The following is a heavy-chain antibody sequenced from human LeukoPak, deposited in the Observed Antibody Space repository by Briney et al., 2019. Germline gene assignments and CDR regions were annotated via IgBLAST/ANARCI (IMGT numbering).Heavy chain of an antibody. Sequence: GGSLRLSCAASGFTFSNYAMTWVRQAPGKGLEWVSAISGSGGSTYYADSVKGRFTISRDNSKNTLYLQMNSLRAEDTAVYYCAKNFLSGYDFWSGYFADYWGQGTLVTVSS. CDR1: GFTFSNYA. CDR3: AKNFLSGYDFWSGYFADY. CDR2: ISGSGGST. V-gene: IGHV3-23*01. D-gene: IGHD3-3*01. J-gene: IGHJ4*02.